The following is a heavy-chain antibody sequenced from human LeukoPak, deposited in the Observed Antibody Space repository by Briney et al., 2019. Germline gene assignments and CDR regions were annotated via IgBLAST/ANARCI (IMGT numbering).Heavy chain of an antibody. D-gene: IGHD3-16*01. CDR1: GFTFSSYG. J-gene: IGHJ6*02. V-gene: IGHV3-7*03. CDR3: ARGGGLDV. Sequence: PGRSLRLSCAASGFTFSSYGMHWVRQAPGKGLEWVASINHNGNVNYYVDSVKGRFTISRDNAKNSLYQQVSNLRAEDTAVYFCARGGGLDVWGQGATVTVSS. CDR2: INHNGNVN.